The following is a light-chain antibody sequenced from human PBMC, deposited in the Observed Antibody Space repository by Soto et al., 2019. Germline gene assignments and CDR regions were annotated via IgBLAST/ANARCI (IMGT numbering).Light chain of an antibody. J-gene: IGKJ3*01. CDR3: QQRSNWPGIT. Sequence: EVVLTQSPATMSLSPGQRATVSCRASQRVSNYLAWYQQKPGQPPRLLIYDAPKRATGIPARFSGSGSGTDFTLTISSLEPEDFAVYYCQQRSNWPGITFGPGTKVDIK. CDR1: QRVSNY. V-gene: IGKV3-11*01. CDR2: DAP.